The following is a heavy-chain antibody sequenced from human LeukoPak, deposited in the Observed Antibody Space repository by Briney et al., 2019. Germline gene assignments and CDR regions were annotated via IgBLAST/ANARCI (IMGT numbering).Heavy chain of an antibody. CDR3: ARDRPRYYDSSGYSNY. CDR2: IKQDGSEK. D-gene: IGHD3-22*01. Sequence: GGSLRLSCAASGFTFSSYWMSWVRQAPGEGLEWVANIKQDGSEKYYVDSVKGRFTISRDNAKNSLYLQMNSLRAEDTAVYYCARDRPRYYDSSGYSNYWGQGTLVTVSS. J-gene: IGHJ4*02. V-gene: IGHV3-7*01. CDR1: GFTFSSYW.